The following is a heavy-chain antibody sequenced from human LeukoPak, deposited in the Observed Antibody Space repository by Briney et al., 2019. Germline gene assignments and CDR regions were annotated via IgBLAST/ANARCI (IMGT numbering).Heavy chain of an antibody. D-gene: IGHD2-15*01. CDR3: ARDHCSGGSCYLGWFDP. J-gene: IGHJ5*02. CDR2: IYYSGST. V-gene: IGHV4-59*01. Sequence: SETLSLTCTVSGGSISSYYWSWIRQPPGKGLEWLGYIYYSGSTNYNPSLKSRVTISVDTSKNQFSLKLSSVTAADTAVYYCARDHCSGGSCYLGWFDPWGQGTLVTVSS. CDR1: GGSISSYY.